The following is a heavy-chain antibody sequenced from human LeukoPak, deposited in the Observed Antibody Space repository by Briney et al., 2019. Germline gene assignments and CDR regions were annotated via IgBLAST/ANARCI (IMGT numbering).Heavy chain of an antibody. CDR3: GIGRSLDV. Sequence: GGSLRLSCAASGFRFRDYWMTWVRQAPGKGLEWVANIKNDGSEKNCVDSVKGRFAISRDNAKNSVDLQMNSLRVEDTAVYYCGIGRSLDVWGQGTTVTVSS. V-gene: IGHV3-7*01. CDR1: GFRFRDYW. CDR2: IKNDGSEK. J-gene: IGHJ6*02.